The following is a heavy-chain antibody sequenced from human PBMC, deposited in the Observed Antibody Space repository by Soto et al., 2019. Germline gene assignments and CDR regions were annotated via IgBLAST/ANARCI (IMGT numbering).Heavy chain of an antibody. CDR2: INPSGGST. J-gene: IGHJ6*02. CDR1: GYTFTSYY. V-gene: IGHV1-46*03. CDR3: ARALSNYYGSGMAYYYYYGMDV. D-gene: IGHD3-10*01. Sequence: ASVKVSCKASGYTFTSYYMHWVRQAPGQGLEWMGIINPSGGSTSYAQKFQGRVTMTRDTSTSTVYMELSSLRSEDTAVYYCARALSNYYGSGMAYYYYYGMDVWGQGTTVTVSS.